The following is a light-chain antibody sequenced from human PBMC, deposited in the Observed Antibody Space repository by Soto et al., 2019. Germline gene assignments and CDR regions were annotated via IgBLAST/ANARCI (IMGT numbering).Light chain of an antibody. Sequence: DIQMTQSPSSLSASVGERVTITCRASQTISNYLNWYRQKPGKAPELLIYASSTLQSGVPSRFSGSRSGTDFTLTISSLQSEDFATYFCQQSYSLPLTFGGGTTVEVK. V-gene: IGKV1-39*01. CDR1: QTISNY. CDR3: QQSYSLPLT. CDR2: ASS. J-gene: IGKJ4*01.